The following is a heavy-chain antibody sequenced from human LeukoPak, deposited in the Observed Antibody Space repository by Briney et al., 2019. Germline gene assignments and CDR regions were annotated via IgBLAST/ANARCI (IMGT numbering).Heavy chain of an antibody. Sequence: PSETLSLTCTVSGGSISSSSYYWGWLRQPPGKGLEWIGSIYYSGSTNYNPSLKSRVTISVDTSKNQFSLKLSSVTAADTAVYYCARDLDDSSGYYSRSNWFDPWGQGTLVTVSS. J-gene: IGHJ5*02. D-gene: IGHD3-22*01. V-gene: IGHV4-39*07. CDR3: ARDLDDSSGYYSRSNWFDP. CDR1: GGSISSSSYY. CDR2: IYYSGST.